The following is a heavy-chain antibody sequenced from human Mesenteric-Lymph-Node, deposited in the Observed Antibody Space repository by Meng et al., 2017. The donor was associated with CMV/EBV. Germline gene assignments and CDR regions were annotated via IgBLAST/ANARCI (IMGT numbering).Heavy chain of an antibody. D-gene: IGHD3-22*01. Sequence: GGSLRLSCAASRSTFSNYGMHWVRQAPGKGLEWVAFIRYDGSNKYYADSVKGRFTISRDNSKNTLYLQMNSLRAEDTAVYYCANGYYDSSGYYYGSHHDAFDIWGQGTMVTVSS. J-gene: IGHJ3*02. CDR2: IRYDGSNK. V-gene: IGHV3-30*02. CDR3: ANGYYDSSGYYYGSHHDAFDI. CDR1: RSTFSNYG.